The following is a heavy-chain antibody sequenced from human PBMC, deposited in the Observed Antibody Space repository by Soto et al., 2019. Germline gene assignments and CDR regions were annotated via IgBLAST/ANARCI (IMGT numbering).Heavy chain of an antibody. CDR1: GGTFSSYA. Sequence: ASVKVSCKASGGTFSSYAISWVRQAPGQGLEWMGIINPSGGSTSYAQKFQGRVTMTRDTSTSTVYMELSSLRSEDTAVYYCARAYDSSGVDIWGQGAMVTVSS. CDR3: ARAYDSSGVDI. V-gene: IGHV1-46*01. D-gene: IGHD3-22*01. J-gene: IGHJ3*02. CDR2: INPSGGST.